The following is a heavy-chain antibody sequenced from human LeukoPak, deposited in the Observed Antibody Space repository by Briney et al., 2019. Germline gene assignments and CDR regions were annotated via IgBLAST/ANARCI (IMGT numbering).Heavy chain of an antibody. CDR2: IGYDGSNK. CDR1: GFTFSNYG. V-gene: IGHV3-33*01. J-gene: IGHJ4*02. D-gene: IGHD3-3*02. CDR3: AREGIGISRASDY. Sequence: PGGSLRLSCAASGFTFSNYGVHWVRQAPGTGLEGVAVIGYDGSNKYYADSVKGRFTISRDNSKNTLYLQMSSLRAEDTAVYYCAREGIGISRASDYWGQGTLVTVSS.